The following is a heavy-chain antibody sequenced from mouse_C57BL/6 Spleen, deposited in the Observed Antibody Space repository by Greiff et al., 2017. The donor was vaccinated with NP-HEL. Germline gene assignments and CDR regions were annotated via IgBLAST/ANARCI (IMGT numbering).Heavy chain of an antibody. CDR3: AREYGSSLYAMDY. CDR1: GYTFTSYW. Sequence: QVQLQQPGAELVKPGASVKLSCKASGYTFTSYWMHWVKQRPGQGLEWIGMIHPNSGSTNYNEKFKSKATLTVDKSSSTAYMQLSSLTSEDSAVYYCAREYGSSLYAMDYWGQGTSVTVSS. CDR2: IHPNSGST. J-gene: IGHJ4*01. D-gene: IGHD1-1*01. V-gene: IGHV1-64*01.